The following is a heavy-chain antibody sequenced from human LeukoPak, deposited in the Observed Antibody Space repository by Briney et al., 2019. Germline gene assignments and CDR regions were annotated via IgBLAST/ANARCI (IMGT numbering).Heavy chain of an antibody. CDR3: AGEGGSGRLN. D-gene: IGHD3-10*01. CDR1: GDSVPSNRAA. Sequence: SQTLSPTCAISGDSVPSNRAAWNWIRQSPSRGLEWLGRTYYRSKWYNDYAVSVKSRITINPDTSKNQFPLQLNSVTPEDTAVYYCAGEGGSGRLNWGQGILVTVSS. V-gene: IGHV6-1*01. CDR2: TYYRSKWYN. J-gene: IGHJ4*02.